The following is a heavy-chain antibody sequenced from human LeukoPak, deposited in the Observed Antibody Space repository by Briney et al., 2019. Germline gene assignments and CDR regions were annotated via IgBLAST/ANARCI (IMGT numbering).Heavy chain of an antibody. J-gene: IGHJ4*02. CDR1: GYTFTAYY. V-gene: IGHV1-2*02. CDR2: INPNTGGT. D-gene: IGHD5-18*01. Sequence: ASVKVSCKASGYTFTAYYMHWVRQAPGQGLEWMGWINPNTGGTNYAQKFQGRVTMTRATSISTAYMELSSLTSDDTAVYYCARDDSFQFDSWGQGTLVTVSS. CDR3: ARDDSFQFDS.